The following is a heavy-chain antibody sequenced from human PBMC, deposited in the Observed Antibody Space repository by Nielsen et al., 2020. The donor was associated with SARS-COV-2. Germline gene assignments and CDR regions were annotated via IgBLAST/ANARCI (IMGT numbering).Heavy chain of an antibody. Sequence: ASVKVSCKVSGYTLTELSMHWVRQAPGKGLEWMGGFDPEDGETIYAQKFQGRVTMTEDTSTDTAYMELSSLRSEDTAVYYCATGSKIQLWSVGYFDLWGRGTQVTVSS. V-gene: IGHV1-24*01. CDR3: ATGSKIQLWSVGYFDL. D-gene: IGHD5-18*01. CDR1: GYTLTELS. CDR2: FDPEDGET. J-gene: IGHJ2*01.